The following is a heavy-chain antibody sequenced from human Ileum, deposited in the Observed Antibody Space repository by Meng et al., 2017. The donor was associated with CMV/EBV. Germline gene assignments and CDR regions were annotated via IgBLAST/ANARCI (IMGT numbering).Heavy chain of an antibody. V-gene: IGHV3-21*01. CDR1: AFTFSDYS. CDR2: ISSSSSYI. J-gene: IGHJ4*02. CDR3: ARDPYSRQRGDY. D-gene: IGHD6-13*01. Sequence: GGSLKISCVASAFTFSDYSMNWVRQAPGKGLEWVSSISSSSSYIYYADSVKGRFTISRDNAKNSLYLQMNSLRAEDTAVYYCARDPYSRQRGDYWGQGTLVTVSS.